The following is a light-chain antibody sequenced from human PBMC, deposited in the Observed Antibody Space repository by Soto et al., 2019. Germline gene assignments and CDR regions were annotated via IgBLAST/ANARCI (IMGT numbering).Light chain of an antibody. V-gene: IGKV3-20*01. CDR1: QSLSSNY. Sequence: EIVLTQSPGTLSLSPGERATLSCRASQSLSSNYLAWYQQKPGQAPRLLIYGASSRATGIPDRFSGGGSGTDFTLTISRLDPEDFAVYYCQQYGTSPLTFGPGPKVDIK. CDR3: QQYGTSPLT. J-gene: IGKJ3*01. CDR2: GAS.